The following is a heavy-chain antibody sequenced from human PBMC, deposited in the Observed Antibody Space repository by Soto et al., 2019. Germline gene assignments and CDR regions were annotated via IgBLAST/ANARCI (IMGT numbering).Heavy chain of an antibody. V-gene: IGHV5-51*01. CDR3: SRHLRGSPYQQFAY. CDR1: GYTFSEYW. CDR2: IYSGDSDT. J-gene: IGHJ4*02. Sequence: GESLKISCKGSGYTFSEYWIGWVRQMPGKGLEWIGIIYSGDSDTRYSPSFQGQVTISADKSISTAYLQWSSLKASDTAMYYCSRHLRGSPYQQFAYLCQGAPVTVSS. D-gene: IGHD6-13*01.